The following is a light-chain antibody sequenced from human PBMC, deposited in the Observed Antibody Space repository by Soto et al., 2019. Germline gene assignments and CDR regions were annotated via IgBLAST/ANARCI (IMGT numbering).Light chain of an antibody. CDR3: PQRDNWRGT. J-gene: IGKJ4*01. CDR2: DAS. V-gene: IGKV3-11*01. CDR1: QNIRKY. Sequence: EIVLTQFPATLSLSPGERATLSCRASQNIRKYLAWYQQKPGQAPRLLIYDASIRATGIPARFSGSGFETDFTLTISSLEPEDFAVYYWPQRDNWRGTFGGGTKVVIK.